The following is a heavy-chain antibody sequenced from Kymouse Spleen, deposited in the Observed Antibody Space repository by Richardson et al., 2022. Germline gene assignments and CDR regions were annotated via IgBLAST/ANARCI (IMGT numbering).Heavy chain of an antibody. CDR3: ARLLIVVVPAASYYFDY. V-gene: IGHV4-39*01. CDR1: GGSISSSSYY. D-gene: IGHD2-2*02. CDR2: IYYSGST. J-gene: IGHJ4*02. Sequence: QLQLQESGPGLVKPSETLSLTCTVSGGSISSSSYYWGWIRQPPGKGLEWIGSIYYSGSTYYNPSLKSRVTISVDTSKNQFSLKLSSVTAADTAVYYCARLLIVVVPAASYYFDYWGQGTLVTVSS.